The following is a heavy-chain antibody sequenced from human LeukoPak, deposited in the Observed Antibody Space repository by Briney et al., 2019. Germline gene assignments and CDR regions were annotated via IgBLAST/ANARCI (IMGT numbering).Heavy chain of an antibody. D-gene: IGHD2-21*02. CDR1: GFTFDDYA. V-gene: IGHV3-9*01. J-gene: IGHJ4*02. CDR2: ISWNSGSI. CDR3: ARTYCGGDCYSGRGYFDY. Sequence: GGSLRLSCAASGFTFDDYAMHWVRQAPGKGLEWVSGISWNSGSIGYADSVKGRFTISRDNAKNSLYLQMNSLRAEDTAVYYCARTYCGGDCYSGRGYFDYWGQGTLVTVSS.